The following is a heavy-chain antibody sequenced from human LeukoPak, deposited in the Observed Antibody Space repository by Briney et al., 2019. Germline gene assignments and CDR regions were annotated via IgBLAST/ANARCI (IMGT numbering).Heavy chain of an antibody. J-gene: IGHJ3*02. CDR1: GFTFTNYA. Sequence: GGSLRLSCAASGFTFTNYAMAWVRQAPGKGVEWVSAFGGGSAYYADSVKGRFTISRDNSKNTLYLQVNSLRADDTAVYYCARVSGSFDMWGQGTMVTVSS. D-gene: IGHD3-10*01. V-gene: IGHV3-23*01. CDR2: FGGGSA. CDR3: ARVSGSFDM.